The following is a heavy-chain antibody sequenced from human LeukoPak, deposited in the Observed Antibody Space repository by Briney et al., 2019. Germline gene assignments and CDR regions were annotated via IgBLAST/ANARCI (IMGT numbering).Heavy chain of an antibody. CDR3: AREESEYSSGWYYWFDP. D-gene: IGHD6-19*01. CDR2: INPNSGGT. V-gene: IGHV1-2*02. J-gene: IGHJ5*02. Sequence: ASVKVSCKASGYTFADYYMHWVRQAPGQGLEWMGWINPNSGGTNYAQKFQGRVTMTRDTSISTAYMELSRLRSDDTAVYYCAREESEYSSGWYYWFDPWGQGTLVTVSS. CDR1: GYTFADYY.